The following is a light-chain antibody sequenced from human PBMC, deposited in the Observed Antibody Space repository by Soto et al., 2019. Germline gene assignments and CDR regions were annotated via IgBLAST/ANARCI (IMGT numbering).Light chain of an antibody. V-gene: IGLV4-60*03. CDR1: SGHSSYI. CDR3: ETWDSYTVI. J-gene: IGLJ2*01. Sequence: QPVLTQSSSASASLGSSVKLTCTLSSGHSSYIIAWHQQQPGKAPRYLMKLEGGESYTKGSGVPDRFSGSTSGADRYVTISNVQPEDEADYYCETWDSYTVIFGGGTQLTVL. CDR2: LEGGESY.